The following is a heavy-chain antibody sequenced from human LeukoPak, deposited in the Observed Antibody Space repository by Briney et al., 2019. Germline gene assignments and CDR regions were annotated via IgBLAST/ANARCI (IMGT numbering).Heavy chain of an antibody. D-gene: IGHD3-22*01. CDR3: ARDRAYYYDSSGYYSPSDYYYYGMDV. J-gene: IGHJ6*02. CDR1: GYTLTELS. Sequence: ASVKVSCKVSGYTLTELSMHWVRQAPGKGLEWMGGFDPEDGETIYAQKFQGRVTMTEDTSTDTAYMELRSLRSDDTAVYYCARDRAYYYDSSGYYSPSDYYYYGMDVWGQGTTVTVSS. CDR2: FDPEDGET. V-gene: IGHV1-24*01.